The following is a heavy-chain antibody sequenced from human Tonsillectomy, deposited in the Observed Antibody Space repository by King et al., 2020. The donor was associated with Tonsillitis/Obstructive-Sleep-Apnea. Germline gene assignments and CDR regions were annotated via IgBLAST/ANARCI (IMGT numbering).Heavy chain of an antibody. CDR1: GFTFDDYS. Sequence: EVQLVESGGVVVQPGGSLRLSCAASGFTFDDYSMHWVRHAPGKGLEWVSLISWDGGSTYYADSVKGRFTISRDNSKNSLYLQMNSLRTEDTALYYCAKPDSISSYSYYYGMAVWGQGTTVTVSS. J-gene: IGHJ6*02. CDR3: AKPDSISSYSYYYGMAV. CDR2: ISWDGGST. V-gene: IGHV3-43*01. D-gene: IGHD2-2*01.